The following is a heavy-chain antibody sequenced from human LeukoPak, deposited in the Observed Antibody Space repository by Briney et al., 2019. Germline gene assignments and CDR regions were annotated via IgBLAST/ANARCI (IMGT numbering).Heavy chain of an antibody. CDR2: IYYSGST. CDR1: GGSISSGDYW. J-gene: IGHJ2*01. V-gene: IGHV4-39*01. D-gene: IGHD2-15*01. CDR3: ARQRGGGSWHFDL. Sequence: SETLSLTCTVSGGSISSGDYWWGWIRQPPGKGLEWIGSIYYSGSTYYGPSLKSRVTMSVDTSKNHFPLRLISVTAADTAVYYCARQRGGGSWHFDLWGRGTLVTVSS.